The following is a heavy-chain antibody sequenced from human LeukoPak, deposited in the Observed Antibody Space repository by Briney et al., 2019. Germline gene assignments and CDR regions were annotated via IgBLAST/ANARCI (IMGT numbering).Heavy chain of an antibody. D-gene: IGHD6-19*01. J-gene: IGHJ4*02. Sequence: ASVKVSCKASGYTFTGYYMHWVRKAPGQGLEWMGWINPNSGGTNYAQKFQGRVTMTRDTSISTAYMELSRLRSDDTAVYYCARVGYSSGWYGSFDYWGQGTLVTVSS. CDR1: GYTFTGYY. CDR3: ARVGYSSGWYGSFDY. CDR2: INPNSGGT. V-gene: IGHV1-2*02.